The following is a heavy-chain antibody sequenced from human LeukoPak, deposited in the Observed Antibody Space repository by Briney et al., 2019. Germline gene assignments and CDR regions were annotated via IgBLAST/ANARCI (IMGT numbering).Heavy chain of an antibody. CDR3: AKGPVSADIAIHFDY. CDR2: ISGSGGST. Sequence: PGGSLRLSCAASGFTFSSYAMSWVRQAPGKGLEWVSAISGSGGSTSYADSVKGRFTISRDNSKNTLHLQMNSLRAEDTAVYYCAKGPVSADIAIHFDYWGQGTLVTVSS. J-gene: IGHJ4*02. V-gene: IGHV3-23*01. CDR1: GFTFSSYA. D-gene: IGHD2-2*02.